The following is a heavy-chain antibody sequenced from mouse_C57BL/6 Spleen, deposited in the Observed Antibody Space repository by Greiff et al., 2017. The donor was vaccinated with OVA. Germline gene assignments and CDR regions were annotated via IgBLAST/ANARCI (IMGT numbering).Heavy chain of an antibody. D-gene: IGHD2-2*01. CDR2: INPNNGGT. CDR1: GYTFTDYN. Sequence: VHVKQSGPELVKPGASVKIPCKASGYTFTDYNMDWVKQSHGKSLEWIGDINPNNGGTIYNQKFKGKATLTVDKSSSTAYMELRILTSEDTAVYYCARGGVTTWDYFDYWGQGTTLTVSS. CDR3: ARGGVTTWDYFDY. J-gene: IGHJ2*01. V-gene: IGHV1-18*01.